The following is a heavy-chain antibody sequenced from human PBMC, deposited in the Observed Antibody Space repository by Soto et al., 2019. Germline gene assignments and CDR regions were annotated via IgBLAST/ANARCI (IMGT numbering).Heavy chain of an antibody. Sequence: SSGTLSLTCTVSGDSISRNGYFWTWIRQHPGKGLEWIGYIYNSGSSYYNPSLKSRVIISVDTSKNHFSLNLTAGTAADTAVYYCARGTMLRGPGYYYAMDVWGQGTTVTVSS. CDR1: GDSISRNGYF. D-gene: IGHD3-10*01. CDR2: IYNSGSS. J-gene: IGHJ6*02. V-gene: IGHV4-31*03. CDR3: ARGTMLRGPGYYYAMDV.